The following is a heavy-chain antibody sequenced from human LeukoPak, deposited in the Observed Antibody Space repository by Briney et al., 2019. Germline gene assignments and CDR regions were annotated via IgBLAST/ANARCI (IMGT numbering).Heavy chain of an antibody. V-gene: IGHV3-7*05. CDR1: GLTFDNSW. CDR2: IKPDGSEK. D-gene: IGHD3-3*01. Sequence: GGSLRLSCVASGLTFDNSWMTWVRQAPGKGLEWVANIKPDGSEKWYVDSVKGRFTISRDNGKNSLNLQLNSLRAEDTAVYYCARDFSAFDIWGQGTMVTVSS. CDR3: ARDFSAFDI. J-gene: IGHJ3*02.